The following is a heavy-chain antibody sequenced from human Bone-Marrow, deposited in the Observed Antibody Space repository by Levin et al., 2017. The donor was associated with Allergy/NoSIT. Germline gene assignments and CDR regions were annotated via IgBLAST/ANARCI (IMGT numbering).Heavy chain of an antibody. CDR1: GFTVSSNY. CDR3: ARDGPSRSFQR. J-gene: IGHJ1*01. Sequence: GGSLRLSCAASGFTVSSNYMSWVRQAPGKGLGCVSIIDRDGNTYYGDSVKGRFSISRDNFRNTLYLQMNSLRSEDTAVYYCARDGPSRSFQRWGQGTLVTVSS. CDR2: IDRDGNT. V-gene: IGHV3-66*02. D-gene: IGHD4-17*01.